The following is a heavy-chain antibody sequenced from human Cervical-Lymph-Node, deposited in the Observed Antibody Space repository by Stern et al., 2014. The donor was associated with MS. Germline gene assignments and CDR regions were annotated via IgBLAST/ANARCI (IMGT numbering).Heavy chain of an antibody. CDR3: ALGGFGHYFEY. CDR1: GGTFSSSD. V-gene: IGHV1-69*01. J-gene: IGHJ4*02. D-gene: IGHD3-10*01. Sequence: MHLVESGSEVQKPGSSVKVSCRASGGTFSSSDISWVRQAPGQGLEWMGGIIPIIGTANYAQKSQGRVTITADESTSTAYMELSSLRSEDTAIYYCALGGFGHYFEYWGQGTLVTVSS. CDR2: IIPIIGTA.